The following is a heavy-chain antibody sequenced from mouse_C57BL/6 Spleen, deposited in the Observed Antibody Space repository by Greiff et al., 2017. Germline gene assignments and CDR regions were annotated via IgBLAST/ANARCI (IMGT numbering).Heavy chain of an antibody. J-gene: IGHJ4*01. CDR3: ARSRYYGSSYGAMDY. V-gene: IGHV1-81*01. D-gene: IGHD1-1*01. Sequence: QVQLQQSGAELARPGASVKLSCKASGYTFTSYGISWVKQRTGQGLEWIGEIYPRSGNTYYNEKFKGKATLTADKSSSTAYMELRSLTSEDSAVYFCARSRYYGSSYGAMDYWGQGTSVTVSS. CDR1: GYTFTSYG. CDR2: IYPRSGNT.